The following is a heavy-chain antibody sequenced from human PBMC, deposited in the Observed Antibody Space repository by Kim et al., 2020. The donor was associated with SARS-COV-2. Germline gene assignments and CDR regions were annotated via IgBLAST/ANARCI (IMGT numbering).Heavy chain of an antibody. Sequence: GGSLRLSCAASGFTVRTNYMTWVRQAPGKGLEWVSLIYSGGGTYYADSVKGRFTISRDNSKNTLYLQMNSLRAGDTAVYYCARRADAWFGTQFYFDYWGQGTLVTVSS. CDR2: IYSGGGT. V-gene: IGHV3-66*01. J-gene: IGHJ4*02. CDR3: ARRADAWFGTQFYFDY. D-gene: IGHD3-10*01. CDR1: GFTVRTNY.